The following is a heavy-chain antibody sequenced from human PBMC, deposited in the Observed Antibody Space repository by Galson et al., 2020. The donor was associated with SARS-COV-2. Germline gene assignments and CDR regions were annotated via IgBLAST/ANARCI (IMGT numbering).Heavy chain of an antibody. CDR1: GFTFSSYA. V-gene: IGHV3-23*01. CDR2: ISGSGGST. CDR3: AKRIDDYVWGSYVYYYGMDV. D-gene: IGHD3-16*01. Sequence: GGSLRLSCAASGFTFSSYAMSWVRQAPGKGLEWVSAISGSGGSTYYADSVKGRFTISRDNSKNTLYLQMNSLRAEDTAVYYCAKRIDDYVWGSYVYYYGMDVWGQGTTVTVSS. J-gene: IGHJ6*02.